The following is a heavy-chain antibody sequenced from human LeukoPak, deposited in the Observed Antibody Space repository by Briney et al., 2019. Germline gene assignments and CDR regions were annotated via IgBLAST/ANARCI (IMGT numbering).Heavy chain of an antibody. CDR3: ARALGNYNLH. D-gene: IGHD1-20*01. V-gene: IGHV3-48*01. J-gene: IGHJ4*02. Sequence: EGSLRLSCVASRFTFSSYSMNWVRQAPGKGLEWVSFISSSGDTIYYADSVKGRFTISRDNSKNSLYLQMNSLRAEDTAVYYCARALGNYNLHWGQGTLVTVSS. CDR2: ISSSGDTI. CDR1: RFTFSSYS.